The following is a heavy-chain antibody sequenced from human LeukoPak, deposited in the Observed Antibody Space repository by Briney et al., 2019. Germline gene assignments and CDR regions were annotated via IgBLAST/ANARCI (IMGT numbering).Heavy chain of an antibody. CDR3: ARSVDTAMDYYYYGMDV. V-gene: IGHV1-8*01. J-gene: IGHJ6*02. Sequence: GSVKVSCKASGYPFPNYDINWVRQATGQGLEWMGWMNPNSGNTGYAQKFQGRVTMTRNTSISTAYMELSSLRSEDTAVYYCARSVDTAMDYYYYGMDVWGQGTTVTVSS. D-gene: IGHD5-18*01. CDR1: GYPFPNYD. CDR2: MNPNSGNT.